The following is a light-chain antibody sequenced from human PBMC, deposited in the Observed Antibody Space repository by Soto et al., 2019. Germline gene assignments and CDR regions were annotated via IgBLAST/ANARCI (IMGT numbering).Light chain of an antibody. CDR3: QQLSRYPLT. Sequence: IQMTQSPSSLSASVGDRVTISCRASQGIGNALGWYQQKPGKPPKVLIYGASNLQSGVPSRFSGSGSETEFSLTIRALQPEDFATYYCQQLSRYPLTFGGGTKVDIK. CDR1: QGIGNA. V-gene: IGKV1-17*01. CDR2: GAS. J-gene: IGKJ4*01.